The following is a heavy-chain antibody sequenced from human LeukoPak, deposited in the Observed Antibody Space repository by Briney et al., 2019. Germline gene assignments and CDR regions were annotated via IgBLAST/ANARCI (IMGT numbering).Heavy chain of an antibody. V-gene: IGHV3-72*01. CDR3: AKGFSITIFGVVHDAFDI. J-gene: IGHJ3*02. CDR2: TRNKANSYIT. Sequence: GESLRLSCAASGFTFSDHYMDWVRQAPGKGLEWVGRTRNKANSYITEYAASVEGRFTISRDNSKNSLYLQMNSLKTEDTAVYYCAKGFSITIFGVVHDAFDIWGQGTMVTVSS. CDR1: GFTFSDHY. D-gene: IGHD3-3*01.